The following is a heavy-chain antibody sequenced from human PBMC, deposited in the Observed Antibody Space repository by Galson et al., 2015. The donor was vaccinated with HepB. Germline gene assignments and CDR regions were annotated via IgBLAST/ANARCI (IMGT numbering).Heavy chain of an antibody. CDR1: GFTFSSYG. V-gene: IGHV3-30*19. J-gene: IGHJ3*02. Sequence: SLRLSCAASGFTFSSYGMHWVRQAPGKGLEWVAVIWYDGSNKYYADSVKGRFTISRDNSKNTPYLQMNSLRAEDTAVYYCARDWEGSGSGRDASDIWGQGTMVTVSS. CDR3: ARDWEGSGSGRDASDI. D-gene: IGHD3-10*01. CDR2: IWYDGSNK.